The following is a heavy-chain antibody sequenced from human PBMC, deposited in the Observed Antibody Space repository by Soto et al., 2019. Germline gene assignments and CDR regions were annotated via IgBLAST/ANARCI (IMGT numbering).Heavy chain of an antibody. CDR2: IYYSGST. D-gene: IGHD3-22*01. J-gene: IGHJ5*02. V-gene: IGHV4-39*01. Sequence: SETLSLTCTVSGGSISSSSYYWGWIRQPPGKGLEWIGSIYYSGSTYYNPSLKSRVTISVDTSKNQFSLKLSSVTAADTAVYYCAREDLLRSSGTFDPWGQGTLVTVSS. CDR3: AREDLLRSSGTFDP. CDR1: GGSISSSSYY.